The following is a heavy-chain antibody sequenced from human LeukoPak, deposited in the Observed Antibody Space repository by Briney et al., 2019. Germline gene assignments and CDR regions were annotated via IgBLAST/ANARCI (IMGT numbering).Heavy chain of an antibody. V-gene: IGHV3-74*01. CDR3: ARDLSKTQHDYGIDY. CDR1: GLTFSSYW. J-gene: IGHJ4*02. CDR2: INSDGSST. Sequence: PGGSLRLSCAASGLTFSSYWMHWVRQAPGKGLVWVSRINSDGSSTSYADSVKGRFTISRDNAKNTLYLQMNSLRGEDTAVYYCARDLSKTQHDYGIDYWGQGTLVTVSS. D-gene: IGHD4-17*01.